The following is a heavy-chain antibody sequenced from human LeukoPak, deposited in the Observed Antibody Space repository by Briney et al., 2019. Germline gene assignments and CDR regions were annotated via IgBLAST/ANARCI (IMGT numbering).Heavy chain of an antibody. CDR3: AKTPKIRGVSNFDY. D-gene: IGHD3-10*01. CDR1: GFTFSSYA. CDR2: ISGSGGST. J-gene: IGHJ4*02. V-gene: IGHV3-23*01. Sequence: PGGSLRLSCAASGFTFSSYAVSWVRQAPGKGLVWVSGISGSGGSTYYADSVKGRFTISRDNSKNTLYLQMNSLRTEDTAVYYCAKTPKIRGVSNFDYWGQGTLVTVSS.